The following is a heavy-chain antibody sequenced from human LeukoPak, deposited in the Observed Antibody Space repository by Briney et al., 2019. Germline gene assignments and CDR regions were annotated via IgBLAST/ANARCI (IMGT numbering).Heavy chain of an antibody. Sequence: GASVKVSCKASGGTFSSYAISWVRQAPGQGLEWMGRIIPIFGIANYAQKFQGRVTITADKSTSTAYMELSSLRSEDTAVYYCARDRSVVVPAANYGMDVWGKGTTVTVSS. D-gene: IGHD2-2*01. V-gene: IGHV1-69*04. J-gene: IGHJ6*04. CDR1: GGTFSSYA. CDR2: IIPIFGIA. CDR3: ARDRSVVVPAANYGMDV.